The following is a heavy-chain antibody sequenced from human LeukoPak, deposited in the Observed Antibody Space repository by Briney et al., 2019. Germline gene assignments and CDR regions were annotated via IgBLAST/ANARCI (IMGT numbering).Heavy chain of an antibody. CDR2: ISYDGSNK. V-gene: IGHV3-30*18. D-gene: IGHD5-24*01. CDR3: AKDWMATTPPFDY. CDR1: GFTFSSYG. J-gene: IGHJ4*02. Sequence: GGSLRLSRAASGFTFSSYGMHWVRQAPGKGLEWVAVISYDGSNKYYADSVKGRFTISRDNSKNTLSLQMNSLRAEDTAVYYCAKDWMATTPPFDYWGQGTLVTVSS.